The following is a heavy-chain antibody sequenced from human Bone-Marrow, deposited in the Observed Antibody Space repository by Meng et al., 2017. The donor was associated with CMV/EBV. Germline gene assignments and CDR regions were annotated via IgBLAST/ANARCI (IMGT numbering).Heavy chain of an antibody. CDR3: ARGTGYYTLFDY. Sequence: GSLRLSCTVSGGSISSYYWSWIRQPPGKGLEWIGYIYYSGSTNYNPSLKSQVTISVDTSKNQFSLKLSSVTAADTAVYYCARGTGYYTLFDYWGQGPLVTFYS. J-gene: IGHJ4*02. D-gene: IGHD3/OR15-3a*01. CDR2: IYYSGST. CDR1: GGSISSYY. V-gene: IGHV4-59*01.